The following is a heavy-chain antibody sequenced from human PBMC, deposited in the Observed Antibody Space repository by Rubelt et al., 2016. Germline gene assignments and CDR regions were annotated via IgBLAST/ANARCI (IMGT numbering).Heavy chain of an antibody. CDR2: ISAYNGNT. J-gene: IGHJ2*01. CDR3: ARDRIRIAARQGWYFDL. Sequence: QVQLVQSGAEVKKPGASVKVSCKASGYTFTSYGISWVRQAPGQGLEWMGWISAYNGNTNYAQKLQGRVTMTTDTSTSTAYMGRRSLRSDDTAVYYCARDRIRIAARQGWYFDLWGRGTLVTVSS. CDR1: GYTFTSYG. D-gene: IGHD6-6*01. V-gene: IGHV1-18*01.